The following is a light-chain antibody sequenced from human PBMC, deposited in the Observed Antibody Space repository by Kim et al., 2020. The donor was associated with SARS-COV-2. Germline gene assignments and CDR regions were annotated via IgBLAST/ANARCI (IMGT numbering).Light chain of an antibody. V-gene: IGKV1-33*01. Sequence: DIQLTQSPSSLSASVGDRVTITCQASQDITNYLNWYQQEPGRAPKVLIYDASNLKTGVPSRFSGSGSGTDFIFTISSLQPEDIGTYYCQQYDTLPLTFGGGTKLEI. CDR3: QQYDTLPLT. CDR2: DAS. J-gene: IGKJ4*01. CDR1: QDITNY.